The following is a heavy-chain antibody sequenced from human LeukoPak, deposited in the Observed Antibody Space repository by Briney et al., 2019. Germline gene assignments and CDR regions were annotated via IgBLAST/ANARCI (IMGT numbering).Heavy chain of an antibody. D-gene: IGHD4-23*01. CDR1: GGSISSSSYY. Sequence: PSETLSLTCTVSGGSISSSSYYWGWIRRPPGKGLEWIGSIYYSGSTYYNPSLKSRVTISVDTSKNQFSLKLSSVTAADTAVYYCASGNSWGGYYFDYWGQGTLVTVSS. J-gene: IGHJ4*02. CDR3: ASGNSWGGYYFDY. CDR2: IYYSGST. V-gene: IGHV4-39*01.